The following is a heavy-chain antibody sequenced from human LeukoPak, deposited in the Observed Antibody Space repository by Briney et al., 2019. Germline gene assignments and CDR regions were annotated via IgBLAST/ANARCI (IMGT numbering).Heavy chain of an antibody. D-gene: IGHD6-13*01. Sequence: PGRSLSLSSAAPGFTFSSHGTYWVRPAPGKGLEWVSHIWYDRSTKYYADSVKGRFTISRDNYKNTLYLEMNSLSILDTAVYCCARVIRPNVAADGVYYCGQGTLVTVSS. CDR3: ARVIRPNVAADGVYY. J-gene: IGHJ4*02. CDR2: IWYDRSTK. V-gene: IGHV3-33*07. CDR1: GFTFSSHG.